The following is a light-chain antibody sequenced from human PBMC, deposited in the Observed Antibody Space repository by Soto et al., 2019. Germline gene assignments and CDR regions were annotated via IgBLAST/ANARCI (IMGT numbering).Light chain of an antibody. CDR3: SSYTSSSTLV. CDR1: SSDVGGYNY. Sequence: QSALTQPASVSGSPGQSITISCTGTSSDVGGYNYVSWYQQHPGKAPKLMIYDVSNRPSGVSNRFSGSKSGNTASLTISGIKAEDEDDYYCSSYTSSSTLVFGTGTKLTVL. V-gene: IGLV2-14*01. CDR2: DVS. J-gene: IGLJ1*01.